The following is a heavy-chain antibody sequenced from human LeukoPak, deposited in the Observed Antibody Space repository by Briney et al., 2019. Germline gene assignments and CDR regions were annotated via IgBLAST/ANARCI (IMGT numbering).Heavy chain of an antibody. CDR3: ARRGYSYGYEFDY. Sequence: GESLKISCKGSGYSFTSYWIGWLRQMPGKGLEWMGIIYPGDSDTRYSPSLQGQVTISADKSISTAYLQWSGLKASDSAMYYCARRGYSYGYEFDYWGQGTLVTVSS. V-gene: IGHV5-51*01. J-gene: IGHJ4*02. CDR1: GYSFTSYW. CDR2: IYPGDSDT. D-gene: IGHD5-18*01.